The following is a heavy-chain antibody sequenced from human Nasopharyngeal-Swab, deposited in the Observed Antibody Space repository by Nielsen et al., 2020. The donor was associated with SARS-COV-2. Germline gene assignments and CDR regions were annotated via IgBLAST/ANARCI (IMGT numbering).Heavy chain of an antibody. V-gene: IGHV1-3*01. CDR1: GYTFTSYA. J-gene: IGHJ5*02. D-gene: IGHD3-3*01. Sequence: ASVQVSCKPSGYTFTSYAMHWVRQPPGQRLEWMGWINAANGNTKYSQKFQGRVTITRDTSASTAYMELSSLRSEDTAVYYCARGGRITIFGVAIPERARFDPWGQGTLVTVSS. CDR2: INAANGNT. CDR3: ARGGRITIFGVAIPERARFDP.